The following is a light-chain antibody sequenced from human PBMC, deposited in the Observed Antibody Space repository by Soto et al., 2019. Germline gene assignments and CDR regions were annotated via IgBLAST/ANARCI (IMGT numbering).Light chain of an antibody. J-gene: IGKJ4*01. CDR3: QQRSSWPLLT. V-gene: IGKV3-11*01. CDR2: DAS. CDR1: QSVSTY. Sequence: EIVLTQSPATLSLSPGERATLSSRASQSVSTYLAWFQQKPGQAPRLLIYDASNRATGIPARFSGSGSGTDFTLTISSLEPEDFAVYYCQQRSSWPLLTFGGGTKVEI.